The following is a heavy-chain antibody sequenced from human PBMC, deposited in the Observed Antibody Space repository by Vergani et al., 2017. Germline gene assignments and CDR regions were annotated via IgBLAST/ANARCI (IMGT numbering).Heavy chain of an antibody. V-gene: IGHV4-31*03. CDR2: IYYSGTT. CDR3: ARQKDDYMDV. CDR1: GAYVGSVGYY. J-gene: IGHJ6*03. Sequence: QVQLQESGPGLVKASQTLSLTCSGSGAYVGSVGYYWSWVRQRPGMGLDWIGYIYYSGTTYYNPSLEIRLTSSLDTSANHLSLKLTSVTAADTAVYYFARQKDDYMDVWGKXP.